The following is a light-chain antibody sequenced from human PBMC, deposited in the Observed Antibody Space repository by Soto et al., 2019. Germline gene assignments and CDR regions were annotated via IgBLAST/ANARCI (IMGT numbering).Light chain of an antibody. J-gene: IGLJ1*01. Sequence: QSVLTQPASVSGSPGQSITISCTGSSNDVGGYNYVSWYQQHPGQAPKLIIYEVSDRPSGVSPRFSGSKSGNTASLTISGLQVEDEADYFCTSYTSTFPYVFGSGTKVTVL. V-gene: IGLV2-14*01. CDR1: SNDVGGYNY. CDR3: TSYTSTFPYV. CDR2: EVS.